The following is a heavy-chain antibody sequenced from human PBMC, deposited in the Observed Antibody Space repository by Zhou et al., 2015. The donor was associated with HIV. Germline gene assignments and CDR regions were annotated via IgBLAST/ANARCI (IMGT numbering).Heavy chain of an antibody. CDR3: AKLDGSGSLYYYGMDV. Sequence: VQLAESGGGVFQPGKSLTISCAASGFSFDTYAMNWVRQAPGKGLEWVSVISGSGGSTYYADSVKGRFTISRDNSKNTVYLQMNSLRAEDTAVYYCAKLDGSGSLYYYGMDVWGQGTTVTVSS. CDR2: ISGSGGST. D-gene: IGHD3-10*01. V-gene: IGHV3-23*04. J-gene: IGHJ6*02. CDR1: GFSFDTYA.